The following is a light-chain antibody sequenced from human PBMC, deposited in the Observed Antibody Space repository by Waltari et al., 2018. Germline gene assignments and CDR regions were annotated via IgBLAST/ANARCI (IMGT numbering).Light chain of an antibody. CDR2: EAD. J-gene: IGLJ2*01. Sequence: QSALTPPSPVPGSPGPSTTAPYIGSGSDMGIYSMVALYQQLPGKPPKLLIFEADPRPSGVAERFSASKSGTTASLTVSGLQPEDEADYSCCSLATPRSRLFGGGTKLTVL. CDR3: CSLATPRSRL. V-gene: IGLV2-23*01. CDR1: GSDMGIYSM.